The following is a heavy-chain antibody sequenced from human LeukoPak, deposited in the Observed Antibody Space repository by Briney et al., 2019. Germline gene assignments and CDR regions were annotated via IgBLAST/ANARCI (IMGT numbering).Heavy chain of an antibody. CDR3: ASSPYCSSTSCYRFYDWNDAFDI. Sequence: KPSETLSLTCTVSGGPINSYYWSWLRQPPGKGLEGSGYIYTSGSTNDNPSLKSRVTISVDTSKNQFSLKLNSVTAADTAVYYCASSPYCSSTSCYRFYDWNDAFDIWGQGTMVTVSS. V-gene: IGHV4-4*09. CDR1: GGPINSYY. CDR2: IYTSGST. D-gene: IGHD2-2*01. J-gene: IGHJ3*02.